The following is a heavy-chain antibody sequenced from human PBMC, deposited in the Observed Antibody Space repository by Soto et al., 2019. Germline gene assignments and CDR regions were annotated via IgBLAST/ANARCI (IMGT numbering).Heavy chain of an antibody. D-gene: IGHD2-15*01. Sequence: SVQVSCTASGYTFTSYGISWVRQAPGQGLDWMGWISGYNGNTKYAQDLQGRVTMTTDTSTSTAYMELRSLRSDDTAVYYCATFSGGRYNTYYLYYATDVWGPATTLTV. V-gene: IGHV1-18*04. J-gene: IGHJ6*02. CDR3: ATFSGGRYNTYYLYYATDV. CDR2: ISGYNGNT. CDR1: GYTFTSYG.